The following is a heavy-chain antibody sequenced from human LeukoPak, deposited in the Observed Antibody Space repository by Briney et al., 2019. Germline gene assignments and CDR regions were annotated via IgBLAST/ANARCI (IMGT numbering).Heavy chain of an antibody. CDR1: GDSISGFY. CDR3: ARHTPAAGTDNWFDP. D-gene: IGHD6-13*01. CDR2: ISKSGSS. V-gene: IGHV4-59*08. Sequence: PSETLSLTCTVSGDSISGFYWSWIRQSPGNGLEWIGYISKSGSSTYNPSLKSRVTISIDKPKSQFSLRLSSVTAAGTAVYYCARHTPAAGTDNWFDPWGQGTLVTVSS. J-gene: IGHJ5*02.